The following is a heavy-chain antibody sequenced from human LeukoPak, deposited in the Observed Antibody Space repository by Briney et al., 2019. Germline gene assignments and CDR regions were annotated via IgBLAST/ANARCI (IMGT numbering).Heavy chain of an antibody. V-gene: IGHV3-74*01. CDR3: TRGQQLPNEDY. J-gene: IGHJ4*02. D-gene: IGHD6-13*01. CDR2: MNGDGSTI. Sequence: PGGSLRLSCAASGFTFSNSWIHWVRQGPGKSLVWVSRMNGDGSTINYADSVKGRFTVSRDNAKSTLYLQMNSLRAEDTAVYYCTRGQQLPNEDYWGQGTLVTVSS. CDR1: GFTFSNSW.